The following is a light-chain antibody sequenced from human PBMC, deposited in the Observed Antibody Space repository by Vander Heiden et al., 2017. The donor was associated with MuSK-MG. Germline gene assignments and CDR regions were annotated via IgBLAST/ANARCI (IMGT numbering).Light chain of an antibody. Sequence: QSVLTQSPSVSETPGQMVSVSCSGRSSNIGKNAVNWYQHLPGRAPKVLVYYDDLVPAGVSSRFSASKSGTSASLAISGLQSEDEAEYYCATWDSRLNGYVFGSGTTVTVL. J-gene: IGLJ1*01. CDR1: SSNIGKNA. CDR3: ATWDSRLNGYV. V-gene: IGLV1-36*01. CDR2: YDD.